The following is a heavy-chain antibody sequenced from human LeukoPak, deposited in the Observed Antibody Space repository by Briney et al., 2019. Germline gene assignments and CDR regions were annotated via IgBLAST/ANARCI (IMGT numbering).Heavy chain of an antibody. D-gene: IGHD2-15*01. CDR3: ARIFCSGGNCYHFDY. V-gene: IGHV4-61*02. J-gene: IGHJ4*02. CDR2: IYSSGTT. Sequence: SETLSLTCTVSGGSMSSSSNYWNWIRQPAGKGLEWIGRIYSSGTTTYNPSLKGRVTISLDTSKNQFSLKLTSVTAADTAVYYCARIFCSGGNCYHFDYWGQGTLDTVSS. CDR1: GGSMSSSSNY.